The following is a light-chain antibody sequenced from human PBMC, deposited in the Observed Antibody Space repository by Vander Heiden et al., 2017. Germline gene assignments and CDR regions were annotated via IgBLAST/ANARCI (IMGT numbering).Light chain of an antibody. CDR1: SSNIGAGYG. CDR2: GNT. Sequence: QSVLTQPPPVSGAPGQRIIISCTGRSSNIGAGYGVPWYQQLPGTAPKLLIYGNTNRPSGVPDRFSGSKSGTSASLAITGLQAEDEADYYCQSYDSSLSVVFGGGTKLTVL. V-gene: IGLV1-40*01. CDR3: QSYDSSLSVV. J-gene: IGLJ2*01.